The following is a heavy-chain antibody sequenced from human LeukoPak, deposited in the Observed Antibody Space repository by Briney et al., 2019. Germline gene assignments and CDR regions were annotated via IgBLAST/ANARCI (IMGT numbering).Heavy chain of an antibody. CDR3: ARGRGYIDY. Sequence: PSETLSLTCTVSGGSISSSSYYWGWIRQPPGKGLEWIGSIYYSGSTYYNPSLKSRVTISVDTSKNQFSLKLSSATAADTAVYYCARGRGYIDYWGQGTLVTVSS. J-gene: IGHJ4*02. CDR1: GGSISSSSYY. CDR2: IYYSGST. D-gene: IGHD5-12*01. V-gene: IGHV4-39*01.